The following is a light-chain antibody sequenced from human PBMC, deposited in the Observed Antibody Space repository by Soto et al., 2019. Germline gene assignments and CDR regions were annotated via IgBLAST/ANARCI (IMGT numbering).Light chain of an antibody. CDR3: QQYNSYWT. CDR2: KAS. Sequence: DIQLTQSPSVLSASVGDTVTITCRAGQSISSWLAWYQQKPGKAPKLLIYKASSLESGVPSRFSGSGSGTEFTLTISSLQPDDFATYYCQQYNSYWTFGQGTKVDIK. V-gene: IGKV1-5*03. CDR1: QSISSW. J-gene: IGKJ1*01.